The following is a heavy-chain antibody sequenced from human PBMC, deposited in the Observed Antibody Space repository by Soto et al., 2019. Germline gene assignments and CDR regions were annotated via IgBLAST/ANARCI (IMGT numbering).Heavy chain of an antibody. V-gene: IGHV4-34*01. D-gene: IGHD2-15*01. CDR2: INHSGST. J-gene: IGHJ5*02. CDR1: GGSFSGYY. CDR3: ARGHQWLYCSGGSCYSGNWFDP. Sequence: SETLSLTCAVYGGSFSGYYWSWIRQPPGKGLEWIGEINHSGSTNYNPSLKSRVTISVDTSKNQFSLKLSSVTAADTAVYYCARGHQWLYCSGGSCYSGNWFDPWGQGTLVTVSS.